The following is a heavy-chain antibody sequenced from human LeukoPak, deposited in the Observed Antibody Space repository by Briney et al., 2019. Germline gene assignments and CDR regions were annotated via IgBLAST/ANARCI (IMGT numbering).Heavy chain of an antibody. CDR3: VKRRADLLTGPYDY. CDR1: GFTFNAYA. V-gene: IGHV3-64D*08. J-gene: IGHJ4*02. Sequence: PGGSLRLSCSASGFTFNAYAMHWVRQAPGKGLEYVSSITSSGGNTYYADSVGGRFTISRDNSKNTLYLQMTSLRPEDTAIYYCVKRRADLLTGPYDYWGQGTLVTVSS. D-gene: IGHD3-9*01. CDR2: ITSSGGNT.